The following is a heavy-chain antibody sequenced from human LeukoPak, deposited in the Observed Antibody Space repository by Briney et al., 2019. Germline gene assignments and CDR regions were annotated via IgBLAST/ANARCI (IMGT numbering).Heavy chain of an antibody. CDR1: GYTFTSYA. CDR3: AKDSTTHYYYGMDV. V-gene: IGHV1-3*01. Sequence: ASVKVSCKASGYTFTSYAMHWVRQAPGQRLEWMGWINAGNGNTKYSQKFQGRVTITRDTSASTAYMELSSLRAEDTAVYYCAKDSTTHYYYGMDVWGQGTTVTVSS. J-gene: IGHJ6*02. D-gene: IGHD4-11*01. CDR2: INAGNGNT.